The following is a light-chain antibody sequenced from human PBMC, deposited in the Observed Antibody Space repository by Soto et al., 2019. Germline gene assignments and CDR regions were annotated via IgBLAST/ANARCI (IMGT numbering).Light chain of an antibody. V-gene: IGLV2-8*01. CDR1: SSDVGGYNY. CDR3: SSYTYTLSV. CDR2: EVN. Sequence: QSALTQPPSASGSPGQSVTISCTGTSSDVGGYNYVSWYQQHPGKAPKLMIYEVNKRPSGVPDRFSGSKSGNTASLTVSGLQAEDEADYSCSSYTYTLSVFGTVTIVTGL. J-gene: IGLJ1*01.